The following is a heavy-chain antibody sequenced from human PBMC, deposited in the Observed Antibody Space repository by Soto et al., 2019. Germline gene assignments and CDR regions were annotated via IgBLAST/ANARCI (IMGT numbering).Heavy chain of an antibody. CDR1: GFTFSSYA. D-gene: IGHD2-8*01. Sequence: QVQLVESGGGVVQPGRSLRLSCAASGFTFSSYAMHWVRQAPGKGLEWVAVISYDGSNKYYADSVKGRFTISRDNSKNTLYLQMNSLRAEDTAVYYCARDRHIVLMVYALDVWGQGTTVTVSS. CDR2: ISYDGSNK. CDR3: ARDRHIVLMVYALDV. V-gene: IGHV3-30-3*01. J-gene: IGHJ6*02.